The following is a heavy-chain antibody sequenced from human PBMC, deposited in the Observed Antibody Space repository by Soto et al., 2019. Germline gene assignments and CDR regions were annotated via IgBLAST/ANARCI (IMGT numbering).Heavy chain of an antibody. CDR3: ARGYYYGSGSYMYYYGMDV. CDR1: GGSIGSYY. CDR2: IYYSGST. D-gene: IGHD3-10*01. V-gene: IGHV4-59*01. Sequence: SETLSLTCTVSGGSIGSYYWSWIRQPPGKGLEWIGYIYYSGSTNYNPSLKSRVTISVDTSKNQFSLKLSSVTAADTAVYYCARGYYYGSGSYMYYYGMDVWGQGTTVTVS. J-gene: IGHJ6*02.